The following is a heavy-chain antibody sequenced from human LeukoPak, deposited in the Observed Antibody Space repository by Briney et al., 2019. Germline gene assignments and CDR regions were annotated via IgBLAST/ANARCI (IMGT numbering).Heavy chain of an antibody. CDR3: ARDGRYDFWSGSRPGAFDI. D-gene: IGHD3-3*01. CDR2: IYYSGST. J-gene: IGHJ3*02. V-gene: IGHV4-30-4*01. CDR1: GGSISSGDYY. Sequence: PSQTLSLTCTVSGGSISSGDYYWSWIRQPPGKGLEWIGYIYYSGSTYYNPSLKSRVTISVDTSKNQFSLKLSSVTAADTAVYYCARDGRYDFWSGSRPGAFDIWGQGTMVTVSS.